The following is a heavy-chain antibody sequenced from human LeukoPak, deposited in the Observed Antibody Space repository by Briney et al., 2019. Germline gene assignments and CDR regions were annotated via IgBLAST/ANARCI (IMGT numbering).Heavy chain of an antibody. CDR3: ARDSGIVGATDDYVDAFDI. V-gene: IGHV3-9*01. Sequence: GGSLRLSCAASGFTFDDYAMHWVRQAPGKGLEWVSGISWNSGSIGYADSVKGRFTISRDNSKNTLYLQMNSQRAEDTAVYYCARDSGIVGATDDYVDAFDIWGQGTMVTVSS. D-gene: IGHD1-26*01. J-gene: IGHJ3*02. CDR1: GFTFDDYA. CDR2: ISWNSGSI.